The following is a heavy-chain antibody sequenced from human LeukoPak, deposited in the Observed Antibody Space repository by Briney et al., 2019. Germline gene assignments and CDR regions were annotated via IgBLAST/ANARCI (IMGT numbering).Heavy chain of an antibody. D-gene: IGHD3-9*01. J-gene: IGHJ5*02. CDR1: GFTFSDYY. CDR3: ARGSRDILTGWT. V-gene: IGHV3-11*06. CDR2: ISSSSSYT. Sequence: GGSLRLSCAASGFTFSDYYMSWIRQAPGKGLEWVSYISSSSSYTTYADSVKGRFTISRDNAKNSLYLQMNSLRAEDTAVYYCARGSRDILTGWTWGQGTLVTVSS.